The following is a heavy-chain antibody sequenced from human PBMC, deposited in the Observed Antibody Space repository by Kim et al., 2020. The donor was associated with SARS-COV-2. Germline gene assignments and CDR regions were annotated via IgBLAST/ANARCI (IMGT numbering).Heavy chain of an antibody. V-gene: IGHV5-51*01. Sequence: SFQGQVTIAADKSISTAYLQWSSLKASDTAMYYCARTPGYWGSEVYFDYWGQGTLVTVSS. J-gene: IGHJ4*02. D-gene: IGHD7-27*01. CDR3: ARTPGYWGSEVYFDY.